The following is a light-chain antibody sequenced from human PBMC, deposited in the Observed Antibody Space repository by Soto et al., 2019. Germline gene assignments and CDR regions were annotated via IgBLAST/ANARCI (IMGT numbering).Light chain of an antibody. Sequence: DIVLTQSPCTLSLSLGERATLSCRASQSVSSNLAWYQQKPGQAPRLLIYGASSRATGIPDRVSGSGSGTDFTLTISRLEPEDFAVYYCQQYGSSPTTFGQGTKVDIK. CDR1: QSVSSN. J-gene: IGKJ1*01. CDR2: GAS. V-gene: IGKV3-20*01. CDR3: QQYGSSPTT.